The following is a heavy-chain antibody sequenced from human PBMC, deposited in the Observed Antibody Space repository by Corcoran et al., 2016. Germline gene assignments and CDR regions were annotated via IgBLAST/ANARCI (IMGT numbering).Heavy chain of an antibody. CDR1: GFSLSTSGMC. CDR3: ARTRLTTVTTYYYYGMDV. D-gene: IGHD4-4*01. J-gene: IGHJ6*02. Sequence: QVTLRESGPALVKPTQTLTLTCTFSGFSLSTSGMCVSWIRQPPGKALEWLALIDWDDDKYYSTSLKTRLTISKDTSKNQVVLTMTNMDPVDTATYYCARTRLTTVTTYYYYGMDVWGQGTTVTVSS. CDR2: IDWDDDK. V-gene: IGHV2-70*01.